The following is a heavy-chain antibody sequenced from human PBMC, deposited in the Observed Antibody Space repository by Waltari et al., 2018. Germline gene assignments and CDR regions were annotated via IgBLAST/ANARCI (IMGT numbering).Heavy chain of an antibody. Sequence: QITLKESGPTLVKPTQTLTLTCTFSGFSLSTSGVGVGWIRQPPGKALEWLALIYWNDEKQYSPMLKSRLPHTKETPKNQGVLTMNNMDPVDTATNYCANSACGGDFSSPPPFDYWGQGTLVTVSS. CDR3: ANSACGGDFSSPPPFDY. CDR2: IYWNDEK. J-gene: IGHJ4*02. D-gene: IGHD2-21*01. CDR1: GFSLSTSGVG. V-gene: IGHV2-5*01.